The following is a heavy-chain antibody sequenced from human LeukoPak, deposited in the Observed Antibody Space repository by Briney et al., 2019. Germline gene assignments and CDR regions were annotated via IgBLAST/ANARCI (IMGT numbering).Heavy chain of an antibody. V-gene: IGHV3-30*02. CDR3: AKDYSITWATFDY. D-gene: IGHD5-18*01. CDR1: GFTFSGYW. Sequence: GGSLRLSCAASGFTFSGYWITWVRQAPGKGLEWVTFIRNDGSDKYYADSVKGRFTISRDNSKNTLYLQMNSLRAEDTAVYYCAKDYSITWATFDYWGQGTLVTVSS. CDR2: IRNDGSDK. J-gene: IGHJ4*02.